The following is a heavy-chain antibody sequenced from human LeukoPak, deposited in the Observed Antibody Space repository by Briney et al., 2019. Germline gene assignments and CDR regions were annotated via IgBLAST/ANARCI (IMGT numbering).Heavy chain of an antibody. CDR3: ARTKVVPAAIWGSPDYYGMDV. Sequence: GGSLRLSCAASGFTFSSYAMHWVRQAPGKGLEWVAVISYDGSNKYYADSVKGRFTISRDNSKNTLYLQMNSLRAEDTAVYYCARTKVVPAAIWGSPDYYGMDVWGRGTTVTVSS. V-gene: IGHV3-30-3*01. CDR1: GFTFSSYA. D-gene: IGHD2-2*02. J-gene: IGHJ6*02. CDR2: ISYDGSNK.